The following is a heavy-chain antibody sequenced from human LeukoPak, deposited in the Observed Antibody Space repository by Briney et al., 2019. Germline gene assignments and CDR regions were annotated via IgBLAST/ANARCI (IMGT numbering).Heavy chain of an antibody. CDR2: ISSSGSTI. CDR3: ARDRTGGDRRFDP. CDR1: GFTFSDYY. V-gene: IGHV3-11*01. D-gene: IGHD2-21*02. Sequence: GGSLRLSCAASGFTFSDYYMSWIRQAPGKGLEWVSYISSSGSTIYYADSVKGRFTISRENAKNSLYLQMNSLRAEDTAVYYCARDRTGGDRRFDPWGQGTLVTVSS. J-gene: IGHJ5*02.